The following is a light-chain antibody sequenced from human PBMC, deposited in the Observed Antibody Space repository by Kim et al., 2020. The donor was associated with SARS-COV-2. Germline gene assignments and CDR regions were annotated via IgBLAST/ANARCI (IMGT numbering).Light chain of an antibody. J-gene: IGKJ5*01. Sequence: PGESAILSCSASRSLSERPLAWYQHKPGQTPRLLIYDASTRTTDTPDRFSGSGSGTDYTLTITRLAPEDFAVYFCQQYGSSPEISFGQGTRLEIK. CDR1: RSLSERP. CDR2: DAS. CDR3: QQYGSSPEIS. V-gene: IGKV3-20*01.